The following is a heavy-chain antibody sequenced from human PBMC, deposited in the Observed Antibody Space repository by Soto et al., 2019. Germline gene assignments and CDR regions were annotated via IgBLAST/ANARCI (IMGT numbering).Heavy chain of an antibody. CDR3: ARDPSITMVRGVINYYYYYGMDV. CDR2: IYYSGST. J-gene: IGHJ6*02. D-gene: IGHD3-10*01. CDR1: GGSISSGGYY. Sequence: SETLSLTCTVSGGSISSGGYYWSWIRQHPGKGLEWIGYIYYSGSTYYNPSLKSRVTISVDTSKNQFSLKLSSVTAADTAVYYCARDPSITMVRGVINYYYYYGMDVWRQGTTVTVYS. V-gene: IGHV4-31*03.